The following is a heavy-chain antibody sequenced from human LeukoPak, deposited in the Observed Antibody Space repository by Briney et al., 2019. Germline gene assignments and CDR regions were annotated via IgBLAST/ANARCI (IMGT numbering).Heavy chain of an antibody. J-gene: IGHJ4*02. CDR2: INHSGST. Sequence: PSETLSLTCAVYGGSFSGYYWSWIRQPPGKGLEWIGEINHSGSTNYNPSLKSRVTISVDTSKNRFSLKLSSVTAADTAVYYCARHGGTKLWFGKLRPFYFDYWGQGTLVTVSS. CDR1: GGSFSGYY. CDR3: ARHGGTKLWFGKLRPFYFDY. D-gene: IGHD3-10*01. V-gene: IGHV4-34*01.